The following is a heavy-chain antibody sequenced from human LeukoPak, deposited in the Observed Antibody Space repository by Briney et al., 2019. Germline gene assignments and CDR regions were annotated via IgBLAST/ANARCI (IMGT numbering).Heavy chain of an antibody. CDR1: GFTFSSYA. V-gene: IGHV3-30-3*01. Sequence: GRSLRLSCAASGFTFSSYAMHWVRQAPGKGLEWVAVISYDGSNKYYADSVKGRFTISRDNSKNTLYLQMNSLRAEDTAVYYCAREGYSSSSPYYYYGMDVWGQGTTVTVSS. D-gene: IGHD6-6*01. CDR3: AREGYSSSSPYYYYGMDV. J-gene: IGHJ6*02. CDR2: ISYDGSNK.